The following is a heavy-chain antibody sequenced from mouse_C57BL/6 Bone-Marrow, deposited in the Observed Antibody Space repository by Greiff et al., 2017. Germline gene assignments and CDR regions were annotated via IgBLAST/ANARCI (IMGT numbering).Heavy chain of an antibody. CDR3: ALTGTPFAY. V-gene: IGHV1-69*01. CDR2: IDPSDSYT. J-gene: IGHJ3*01. D-gene: IGHD4-1*01. CDR1: GYTFTSYW. Sequence: QVQLQQPGAELVMPGASVKLSCKASGYTFTSYWMHWVKQRPGQGLEWIGEIDPSDSYTNYNQKFKGKSTLTVDKSSSPAYMPLSSLTSEDSAVYYCALTGTPFAYWGQGTLVTVSA.